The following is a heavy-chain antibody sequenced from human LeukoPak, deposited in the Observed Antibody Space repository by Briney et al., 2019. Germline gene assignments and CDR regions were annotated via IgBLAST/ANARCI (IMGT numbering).Heavy chain of an antibody. CDR1: GGSISSYY. J-gene: IGHJ4*02. V-gene: IGHV4-59*01. CDR3: ARAPLRDGYKNGFDY. Sequence: SETLSLTCTVSGGSISSYYWSWIRQPPGKGLEWIGYIYYRGSTNYNPSLKSRVSISVDTSKNQFSLKVSSVTAADTAVYYCARAPLRDGYKNGFDYWGQGTLVTVSS. D-gene: IGHD5-24*01. CDR2: IYYRGST.